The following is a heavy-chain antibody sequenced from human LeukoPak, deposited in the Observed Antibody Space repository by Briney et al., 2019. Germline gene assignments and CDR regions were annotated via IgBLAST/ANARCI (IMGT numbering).Heavy chain of an antibody. CDR1: GGSISSYY. CDR3: ARYDTTYSSSWYSAFDI. V-gene: IGHV4-59*01. Sequence: PSETLSLTCTVSGGSISSYYWSWIRQPPGKGLEWIGYIYYSGSTNYNPSLKSRVTISVDTSKNQFSLKLSSVTAADTAVYYCARYDTTYSSSWYSAFDIWGQGTMVTVSS. CDR2: IYYSGST. J-gene: IGHJ3*02. D-gene: IGHD6-13*01.